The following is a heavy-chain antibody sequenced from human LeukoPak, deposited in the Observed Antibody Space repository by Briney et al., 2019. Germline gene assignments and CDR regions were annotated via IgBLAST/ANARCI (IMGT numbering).Heavy chain of an antibody. V-gene: IGHV3-7*05. Sequence: VGSLRLSCAASGFTFSSYWMRWVRQAPGKGLEWVANIKEDGSEKYYVDSVEGRFTISRDNSKNTLYLQMNSLRAEDTAIYYCAKRPIFGELLYYFDYWGQGTLVTVSS. J-gene: IGHJ4*02. D-gene: IGHD3-10*01. CDR3: AKRPIFGELLYYFDY. CDR1: GFTFSSYW. CDR2: IKEDGSEK.